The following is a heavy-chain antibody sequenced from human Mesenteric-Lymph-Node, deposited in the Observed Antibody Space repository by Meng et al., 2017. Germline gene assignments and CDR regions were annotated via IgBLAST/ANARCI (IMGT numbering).Heavy chain of an antibody. D-gene: IGHD6-13*01. CDR3: AREGYSSSWYMYYYYGMDV. V-gene: IGHV1-2*02. Sequence: ASVKVSCKASGYTFTSYGISWVRQAPGQGLEWMGWIIPNSGGTNYAQKFQGRVTMTRDTSISTAYMELSRLRSDDTAVYYCAREGYSSSWYMYYYYGMDVWGQGTTVTVSS. J-gene: IGHJ6*02. CDR1: GYTFTSYG. CDR2: IIPNSGGT.